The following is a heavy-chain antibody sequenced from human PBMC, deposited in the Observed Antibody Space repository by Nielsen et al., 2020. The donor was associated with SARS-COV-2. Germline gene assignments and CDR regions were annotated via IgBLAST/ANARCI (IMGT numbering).Heavy chain of an antibody. CDR3: AKISGSQRHYFDF. CDR2: IGTTGDKT. J-gene: IGHJ4*02. V-gene: IGHV3-23*01. Sequence: GGFLRLSCAASGFSLSSYAMTWVRQAPGKGLEWVSSIGTTGDKTFYADSVKGRFTISRDNSKNTLYLQLNSLRAEDTAVFYCAKISGSQRHYFDFWGQGALVTVSS. D-gene: IGHD1-26*01. CDR1: GFSLSSYA.